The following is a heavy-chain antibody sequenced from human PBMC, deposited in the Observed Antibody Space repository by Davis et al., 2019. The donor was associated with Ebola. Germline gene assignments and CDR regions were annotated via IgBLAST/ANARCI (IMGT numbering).Heavy chain of an antibody. CDR2: IYSGGST. CDR1: GFTFSSYA. Sequence: GGSLRLSCAASGFTFSSYAMSWVRQAPGKGLEWVSVIYSGGSTYYADSVKGRFTISRDNSKNTLYLQMNSLRAEDTAVYYCARDGGRGSAAAGTCLDYWGQGTLVTVSS. J-gene: IGHJ4*02. V-gene: IGHV3-66*02. CDR3: ARDGGRGSAAAGTCLDY. D-gene: IGHD6-13*01.